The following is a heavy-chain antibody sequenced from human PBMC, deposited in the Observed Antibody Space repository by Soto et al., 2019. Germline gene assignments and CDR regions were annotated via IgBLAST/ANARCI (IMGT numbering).Heavy chain of an antibody. D-gene: IGHD2-2*01. CDR1: GFTFRDYA. J-gene: IGHJ6*01. Sequence: PGGSLRLSCKGSGFTFRDYAMSWVRQAPGKGLQWVGFMRAKAFGGTTEYATFVKGRFTISRDDSKSVAYLQMNSLETEDTAVYYCTREGAYTSPPYYYFYAMDVWGQGTRVTVSS. V-gene: IGHV3-49*04. CDR2: MRAKAFGGTT. CDR3: TREGAYTSPPYYYFYAMDV.